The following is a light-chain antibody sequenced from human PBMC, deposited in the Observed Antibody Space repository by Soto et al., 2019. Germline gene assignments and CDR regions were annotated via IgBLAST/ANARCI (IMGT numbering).Light chain of an antibody. J-gene: IGKJ5*01. CDR2: GAS. V-gene: IGKV4-1*01. CDR3: QQYGTTRIT. Sequence: DIVMTQSPDSLAVSLGERATINCKSSQSVLYSSNNKNYLAWYQQKPGQAPRLLMYGASNRATGIPDRFSGSGSETDFTLTISRLEPEDFAVYYCQQYGTTRITFGQGTRPAIK. CDR1: QSVLYSSNNKNY.